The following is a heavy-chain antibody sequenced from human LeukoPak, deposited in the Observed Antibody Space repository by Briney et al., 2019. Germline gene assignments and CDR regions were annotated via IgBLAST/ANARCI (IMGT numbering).Heavy chain of an antibody. CDR3: ARGRDFWSGYFDY. Sequence: SETLSLTCAVYGGSFSGYYWSWIRQPPGKGLEWIGEINHSGSTDYNPSLKSRVTISVDTSKNQFSLKLSSVTAADTAVYYCARGRDFWSGYFDYWGQGTLVTVSS. D-gene: IGHD3-3*01. CDR2: INHSGST. J-gene: IGHJ4*02. CDR1: GGSFSGYY. V-gene: IGHV4-34*01.